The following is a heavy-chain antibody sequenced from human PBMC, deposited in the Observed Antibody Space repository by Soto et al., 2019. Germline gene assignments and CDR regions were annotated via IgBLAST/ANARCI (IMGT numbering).Heavy chain of an antibody. CDR2: INQDGSAK. D-gene: IGHD6-13*01. CDR3: ARDWHSTSRHNFDY. CDR1: GFTFSTDW. V-gene: IGHV3-7*01. J-gene: IGHJ4*02. Sequence: GGSLRLSCAASGFTFSTDWMSWVRQAPGKGLEWVANINQDGSAKYYVASVKGRFTISRDNAKDSLYLQMNSLRVEDTAVYYCARDWHSTSRHNFDYWGQGTLVTVSS.